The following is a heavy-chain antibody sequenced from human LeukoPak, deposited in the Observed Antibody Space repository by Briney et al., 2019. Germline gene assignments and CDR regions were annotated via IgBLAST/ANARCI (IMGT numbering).Heavy chain of an antibody. Sequence: SGGSLRLSCAASGFTFSSYAMSWVRQGPGEGLEWVSAISGSGGSTYYADSVKGRLTISRDNSKNTLYLQMNSLRAEDTAVYYCAKGLGYYYYGMDVWGQGTTVTVSS. CDR2: ISGSGGST. D-gene: IGHD3-3*01. V-gene: IGHV3-23*01. CDR1: GFTFSSYA. J-gene: IGHJ6*02. CDR3: AKGLGYYYYGMDV.